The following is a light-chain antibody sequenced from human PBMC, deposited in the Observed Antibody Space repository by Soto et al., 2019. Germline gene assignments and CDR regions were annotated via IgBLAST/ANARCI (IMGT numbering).Light chain of an antibody. J-gene: IGLJ1*01. Sequence: QSVLTQPPSASGTPGQRVTISCSGSSSNIGSNTVTWYQQLPGTAPKLLIYNNNQRPSGVPDRFSGSKSGTSASLAISGLQSEDEADYYCAAWDDSLNGYVLGTGTKLTVL. CDR2: NNN. CDR1: SSNIGSNT. CDR3: AAWDDSLNGYV. V-gene: IGLV1-44*01.